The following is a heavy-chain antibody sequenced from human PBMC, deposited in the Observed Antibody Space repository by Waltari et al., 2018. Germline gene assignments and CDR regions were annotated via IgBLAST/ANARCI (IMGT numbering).Heavy chain of an antibody. V-gene: IGHV4-31*03. J-gene: IGHJ3*02. Sequence: QVQLQESGPGLVKPSQTLSLTCTVSGGSISSGGYYWSWIRQHPGKGLEWIGYIYYSGSTYYNPSLKSRVTISVDTSKNQFSLKLSSVTAADTAVYYCARLSWATIGVVPATYAFDIWGQGTMVTVSS. CDR2: IYYSGST. CDR3: ARLSWATIGVVPATYAFDI. D-gene: IGHD2-2*01. CDR1: GGSISSGGYY.